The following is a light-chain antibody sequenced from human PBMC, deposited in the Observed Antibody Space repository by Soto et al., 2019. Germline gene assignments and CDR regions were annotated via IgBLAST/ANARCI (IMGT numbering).Light chain of an antibody. Sequence: DIQMTQSPSTLSASVGDRVTITCRASQSISTWLAWYQQKPGKAPKLLIYKATSLESGVPSRFSGSGSGTEFTLTISSLQPDDFATYYRQQYNTYPLTFGGGTTVEIK. CDR3: QQYNTYPLT. J-gene: IGKJ4*01. V-gene: IGKV1-5*03. CDR1: QSISTW. CDR2: KAT.